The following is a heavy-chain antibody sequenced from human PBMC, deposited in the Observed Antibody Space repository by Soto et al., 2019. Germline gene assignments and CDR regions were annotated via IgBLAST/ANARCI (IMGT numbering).Heavy chain of an antibody. CDR1: GYTYTGYY. CDR2: INPNSGGT. CDR3: ARALNPYSGSYYVDY. Sequence: QVQLVQSGAEVKKPGASVKVSCKASGYTYTGYYMHWVRQAPGQGLEWMGWINPNSGGTNYAQKFQGWVTMTRDTSISTAYMELSRLRSDDTAVYYCARALNPYSGSYYVDYWGQGTLVTVSS. J-gene: IGHJ4*02. D-gene: IGHD1-26*01. V-gene: IGHV1-2*04.